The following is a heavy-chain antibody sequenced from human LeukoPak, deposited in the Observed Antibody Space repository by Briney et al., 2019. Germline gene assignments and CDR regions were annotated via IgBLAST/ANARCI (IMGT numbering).Heavy chain of an antibody. CDR1: GFTFSSHG. D-gene: IGHD2-21*01. V-gene: IGHV3-33*01. Sequence: GRSLRLSCEASGFTFSSHGMHWVRQPPGKGLEWVGVIWNDGSDQYYGDSVRGRFTVSRDNLKSMLYLQMDSLRAEDTAVYYCARGCGGSPGCYIIDKWGQGTLVTVSS. CDR3: ARGCGGSPGCYIIDK. J-gene: IGHJ4*02. CDR2: IWNDGSDQ.